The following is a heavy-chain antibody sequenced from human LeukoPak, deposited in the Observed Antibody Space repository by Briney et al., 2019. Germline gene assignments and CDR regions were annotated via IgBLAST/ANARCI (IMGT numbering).Heavy chain of an antibody. CDR1: GFTFSSYW. J-gene: IGHJ4*02. V-gene: IGHV3-7*05. CDR3: ARDQRYCSSSSCPWEPFDY. D-gene: IGHD2-2*01. CDR2: IKQDGSVK. Sequence: GGFLRLSCASAGFTFSSYWMSWGRQAPGEGLGWVANIKQDGSVKYYVYSAKGRFTISRDNAKNSLYLQMNSLRAEDTAVYYRARDQRYCSSSSCPWEPFDYWGQGTLVTVSS.